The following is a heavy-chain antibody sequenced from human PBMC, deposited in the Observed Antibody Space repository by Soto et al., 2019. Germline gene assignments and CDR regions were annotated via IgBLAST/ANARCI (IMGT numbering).Heavy chain of an antibody. D-gene: IGHD3-10*01. J-gene: IGHJ4*02. V-gene: IGHV3-30*18. CDR2: ISYDGSNK. CDR3: AKDASGSEYGESDY. Sequence: QVQLEESGGGAAQPGRSLRLSCAASGLTFSTYGMHWVRQAPGKRLEWVAVISYDGSNKYYADSVKGLFTISRDNSKNADYLQMDSQRAEDTPVYDCAKDASGSEYGESDYWGEGNMVTVGS. CDR1: GLTFSTYG.